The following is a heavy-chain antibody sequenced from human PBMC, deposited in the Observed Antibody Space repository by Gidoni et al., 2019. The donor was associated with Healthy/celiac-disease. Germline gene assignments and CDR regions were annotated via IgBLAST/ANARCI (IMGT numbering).Heavy chain of an antibody. Sequence: QVQLVESGGGVVQPGRSLRLSCAASGFTFSSYAMHWVRQAPGKGLEWVAVISYDGSNKYYADSVKCRFTISRDNSKNTLYLQMNSLRAEDTAVYYCARSHCSGGSCRTPYYYYGMDVWGQGTTVTVSS. V-gene: IGHV3-30*04. D-gene: IGHD2-15*01. CDR2: ISYDGSNK. CDR3: ARSHCSGGSCRTPYYYYGMDV. J-gene: IGHJ6*02. CDR1: GFTFSSYA.